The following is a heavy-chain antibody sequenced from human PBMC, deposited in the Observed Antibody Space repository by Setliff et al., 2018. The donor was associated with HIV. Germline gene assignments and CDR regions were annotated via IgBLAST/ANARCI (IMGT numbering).Heavy chain of an antibody. CDR3: ARNVAATSAFDI. D-gene: IGHD6-19*01. V-gene: IGHV4-4*09. CDR1: GGSISHYY. CDR2: IYSSGST. J-gene: IGHJ3*02. Sequence: PSETLSLTCTVSGGSISHYYWSWIRQFPGKGLEWIGYIYSSGSTNYSPSLKSRLTMSVDTSKNQISLRLTSVTAADTAIYYCARNVAATSAFDIWGRGTMVTVSS.